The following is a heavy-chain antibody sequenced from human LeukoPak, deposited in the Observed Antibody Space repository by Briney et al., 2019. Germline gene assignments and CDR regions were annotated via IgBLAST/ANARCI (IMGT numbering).Heavy chain of an antibody. CDR2: IYYTET. CDR3: ARAFRGIFGVFEAFDI. Sequence: SETLSLTCTVSGGSVSNYYWSWIRQSPGKGLEWIGYIYYTETSYNPSLKSRVTISADTSKNQFSLKLYSVTAADTAVYYCARAFRGIFGVFEAFDIWGQGTMVTVSS. J-gene: IGHJ3*02. CDR1: GGSVSNYY. D-gene: IGHD3-3*01. V-gene: IGHV4-59*02.